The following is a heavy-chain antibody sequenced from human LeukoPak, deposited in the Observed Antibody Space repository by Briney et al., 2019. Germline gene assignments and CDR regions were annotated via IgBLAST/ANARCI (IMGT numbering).Heavy chain of an antibody. V-gene: IGHV4-39*01. CDR1: GGSISSSSYY. CDR2: IYYSGST. CDR3: ARRLGYYDFWSGYYNAFDI. J-gene: IGHJ3*02. D-gene: IGHD3-3*01. Sequence: KPSETLSLTCTVSGGSISSSSYYWGWSRQPPGKGLEWIGSIYYSGSTYYNPSLKSRVTISVDTSKNQFSLKLSSVTAADTAVYYCARRLGYYDFWSGYYNAFDIWSQGTMVTVSS.